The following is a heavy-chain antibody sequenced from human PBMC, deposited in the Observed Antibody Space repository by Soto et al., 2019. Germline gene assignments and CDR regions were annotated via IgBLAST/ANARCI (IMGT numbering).Heavy chain of an antibody. CDR1: GFTFSSYA. D-gene: IGHD3-22*01. J-gene: IGHJ4*02. CDR3: AKGEDYYDSSGYAPNDY. CDR2: ISGSGGST. Sequence: GGSLRLSCAASGFTFSSYAMSWVRQAPGKGLEWVSAISGSGGSTYYADSVKGRFTISRDNSKNTLYLQMNSLRAEDTAVYYCAKGEDYYDSSGYAPNDYWGQGTLVTVSS. V-gene: IGHV3-23*01.